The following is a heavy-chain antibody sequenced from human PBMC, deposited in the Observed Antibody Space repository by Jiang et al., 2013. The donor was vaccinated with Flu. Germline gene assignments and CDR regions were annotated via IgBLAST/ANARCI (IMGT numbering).Heavy chain of an antibody. Sequence: LRISCKTSGYIFPNYWIGWVRQMPGKGLEWMGIIYPSDSDAKYSPSFQGQVSMSADKSISTAYLQWSSLKASDSAMYYCARGSGSPENYYYYGMDVWGQGTTVTVSS. D-gene: IGHD3-10*01. J-gene: IGHJ6*02. V-gene: IGHV5-51*01. CDR2: IYPSDSDA. CDR1: GYIFPNYW. CDR3: ARGSGSPENYYYYGMDV.